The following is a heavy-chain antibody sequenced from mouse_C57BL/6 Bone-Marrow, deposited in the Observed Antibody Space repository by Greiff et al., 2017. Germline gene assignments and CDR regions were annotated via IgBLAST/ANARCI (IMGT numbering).Heavy chain of an antibody. J-gene: IGHJ2*01. CDR2: IYPGSGST. CDR3: GRKGHYYGGSYGY. CDR1: GYTFTSYW. D-gene: IGHD1-1*01. Sequence: QVQLKQPGAELVKPGASVKMSCKASGYTFTSYWITWVKQRPGQGLEWIGDIYPGSGSTNYNEKFKSKATLTVDTSSSTAYMQLSSLTSEDSAVYYCGRKGHYYGGSYGYWGQGTTLTVSS. V-gene: IGHV1-55*01.